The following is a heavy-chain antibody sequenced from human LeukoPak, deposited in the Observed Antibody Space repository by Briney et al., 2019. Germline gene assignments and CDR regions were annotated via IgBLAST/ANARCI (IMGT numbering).Heavy chain of an antibody. CDR1: GFSLSTSGMR. D-gene: IGHD5-18*01. J-gene: IGHJ4*02. CDR3: ARTRGYSYGPDFDY. V-gene: IGHV2-70*04. Sequence: SGPALVKPTQTLTLTCTFSGFSLSTSGMRVGWIRQPPGKALEWLARIDWDDDKFYSTSLKTRLTISKDTSKNQVVLTMTNMDPVDTATYYCARTRGYSYGPDFDYWGQGTLVTVSS. CDR2: IDWDDDK.